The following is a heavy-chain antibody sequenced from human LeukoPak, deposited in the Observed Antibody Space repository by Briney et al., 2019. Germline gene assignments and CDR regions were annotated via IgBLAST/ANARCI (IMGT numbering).Heavy chain of an antibody. D-gene: IGHD3-22*01. CDR2: IYYSGST. J-gene: IGHJ4*02. CDR3: ARQGYYDSSGLYYFDY. V-gene: IGHV4-39*01. CDR1: GGSISSSSYY. Sequence: SETLPLTCTVSGGSISSSSYYWGWIRQPPGKGLEWIGSIYYSGSTYYNPSLKSRVTISVDTSKNQFSLKLSSVTAADTAVYYCARQGYYDSSGLYYFDYWGQGTLVTVSS.